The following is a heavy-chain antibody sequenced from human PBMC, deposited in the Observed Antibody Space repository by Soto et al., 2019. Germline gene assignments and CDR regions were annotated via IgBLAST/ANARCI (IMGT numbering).Heavy chain of an antibody. CDR2: VYYTGST. D-gene: IGHD6-19*01. V-gene: IGHV4-59*01. Sequence: KTSETLSLTCSVSCGSISGSYWSWIRQSPGKGLERLGYVYYTGSTNYSPSLRSRVSISVDTSKNEFSLRLSSVTAADTAVYFCARSVAVPGAHIDYWGQGTQVTVSS. CDR3: ARSVAVPGAHIDY. CDR1: CGSISGSY. J-gene: IGHJ4*02.